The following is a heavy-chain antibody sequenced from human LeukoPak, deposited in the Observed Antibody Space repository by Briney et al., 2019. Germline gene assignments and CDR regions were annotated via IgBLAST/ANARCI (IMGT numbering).Heavy chain of an antibody. J-gene: IGHJ4*02. CDR1: GFTFSNYN. Sequence: GGSLRLSCAASGFTFSNYNMNWVRQAPGKGLEWVSSININSSYIYYADSVKGRFTTSSENAKNSLYLQMNSLRAEDTAVYYCARDACSTTNIYLAYWGQGTLVTV. D-gene: IGHD2-2*01. CDR2: ININSSYI. V-gene: IGHV3-21*01. CDR3: ARDACSTTNIYLAY.